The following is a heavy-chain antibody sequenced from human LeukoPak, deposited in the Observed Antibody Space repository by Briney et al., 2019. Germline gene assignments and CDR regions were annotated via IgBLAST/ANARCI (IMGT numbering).Heavy chain of an antibody. D-gene: IGHD4/OR15-4a*01. V-gene: IGHV3-30-3*01. CDR3: ARDKLLEYGNWFDP. CDR1: GFTFSSYA. CDR2: ISYDGSNQ. J-gene: IGHJ5*02. Sequence: PGGSLRLSCAASGFTFSSYAMHWVRQAPGKGLEWVAFISYDGSNQYYPDSVQGRFTVSRDNSKNTLYPQMNSLRVDDAAVYYCARDKLLEYGNWFDPWGQGTLVTVSS.